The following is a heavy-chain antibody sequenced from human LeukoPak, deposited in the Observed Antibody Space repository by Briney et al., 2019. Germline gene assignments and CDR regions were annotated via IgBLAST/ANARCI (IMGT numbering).Heavy chain of an antibody. V-gene: IGHV3-9*01. Sequence: GGSLRLSCAASGFTFDGYAMHWVRQAPGKGLEWVSGISWNSGSIGYADSVKGRFTISRDNAKNSLYLQMNSLRAEDTALYYCAKDIRGNGYSASSWGQGTLVTVSS. J-gene: IGHJ4*02. D-gene: IGHD6-13*01. CDR1: GFTFDGYA. CDR2: ISWNSGSI. CDR3: AKDIRGNGYSASS.